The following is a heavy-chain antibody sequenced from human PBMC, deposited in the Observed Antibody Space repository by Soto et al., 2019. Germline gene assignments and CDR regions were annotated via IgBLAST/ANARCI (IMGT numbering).Heavy chain of an antibody. CDR1: GYTFTGYY. J-gene: IGHJ6*02. D-gene: IGHD6-6*01. CDR2: INPNSGGT. CDR3: ARDGSSSAGSDYYYGMDV. V-gene: IGHV1-2*04. Sequence: ASVKVSCKASGYTFTGYYMHWVRQAPGQGLEWMGWINPNSGGTNYAQKFQGWVTMTRDTSISTAYMELSRLRSDDTAVYYCARDGSSSAGSDYYYGMDVWGQGTTVTVSS.